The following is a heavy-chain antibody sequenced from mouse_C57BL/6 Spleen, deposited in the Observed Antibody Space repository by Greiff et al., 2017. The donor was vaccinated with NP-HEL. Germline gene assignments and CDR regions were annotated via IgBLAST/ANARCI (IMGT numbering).Heavy chain of an antibody. Sequence: EVQLQQSGPELVKPGASVKIPCKASGYTFTDYNMDWVKQSHGKSLEWIGDINPNNGGTIYNQKFKGKATLTVDKSSSPAYMELRSLTSEDTAVYYWARGDYYGSSGFYAMDYWGQGTSVTVSS. CDR2: INPNNGGT. D-gene: IGHD1-1*01. V-gene: IGHV1-18*01. J-gene: IGHJ4*01. CDR3: ARGDYYGSSGFYAMDY. CDR1: GYTFTDYN.